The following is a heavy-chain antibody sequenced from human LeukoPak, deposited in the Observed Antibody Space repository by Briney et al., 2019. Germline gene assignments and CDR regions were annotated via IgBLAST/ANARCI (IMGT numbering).Heavy chain of an antibody. V-gene: IGHV3-23*01. Sequence: GGSLRLSCAASGFTFTSYDMSWVRQAPGKGLEWVSGISGSGGSTYFADSVKGRFAISRDNSKNTLYLPLNSLRAEDTAVYYCAKDKHITRPDYGMDVWGQGTTVTVSS. CDR3: AKDKHITRPDYGMDV. D-gene: IGHD3-3*01. CDR1: GFTFTSYD. CDR2: ISGSGGST. J-gene: IGHJ6*02.